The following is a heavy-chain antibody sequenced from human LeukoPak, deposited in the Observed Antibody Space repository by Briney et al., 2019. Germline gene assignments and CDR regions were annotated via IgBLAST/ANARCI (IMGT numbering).Heavy chain of an antibody. J-gene: IGHJ4*02. CDR3: ARQQQWLVSPFDY. V-gene: IGHV4-34*01. CDR1: GGSFSGYY. Sequence: SETLSLTCAVYGGSFSGYYWSWIRQPPEKGLEWIGEINHSGSTNYNPSLKSRVTISVDTSKNQFSLKLSSVTAADTAVYYCARQQQWLVSPFDYWGQGTLVTVSS. D-gene: IGHD6-19*01. CDR2: INHSGST.